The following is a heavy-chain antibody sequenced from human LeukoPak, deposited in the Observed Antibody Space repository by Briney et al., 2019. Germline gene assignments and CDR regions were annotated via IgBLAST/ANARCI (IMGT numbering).Heavy chain of an antibody. V-gene: IGHV3-21*01. D-gene: IGHD1-26*01. Sequence: GGSLRLSCAASGFTFSSYSMNWVRQAPGKGLEWVSSISSSNSYIYYADSVKGRFTISSDNAKNSLYLQMNSLRAEDTAVYYCARDGIVGATAFDYWGQGTLVTVSS. J-gene: IGHJ4*02. CDR1: GFTFSSYS. CDR2: ISSSNSYI. CDR3: ARDGIVGATAFDY.